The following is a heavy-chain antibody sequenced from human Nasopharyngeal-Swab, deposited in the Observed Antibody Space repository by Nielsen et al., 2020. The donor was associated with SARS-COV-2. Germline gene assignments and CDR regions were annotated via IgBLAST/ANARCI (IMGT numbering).Heavy chain of an antibody. V-gene: IGHV4-39*01. Sequence: WIRQPPGKGLEWIGSIYYSGSTYYNPSLKSRVTISVDTSKNQFSLKLSSVTAAGTAVYYCARRDYYDSSDLGAFDIWGQGTMVTVSS. CDR2: IYYSGST. J-gene: IGHJ3*02. D-gene: IGHD3-22*01. CDR3: ARRDYYDSSDLGAFDI.